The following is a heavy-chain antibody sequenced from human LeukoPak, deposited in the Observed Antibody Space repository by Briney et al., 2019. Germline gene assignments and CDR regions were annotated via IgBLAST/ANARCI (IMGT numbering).Heavy chain of an antibody. Sequence: GASVKVSCKASGGTFSSYAISWVRQAPGQGLEWMGGIIPIFGTANYAQKFQGRVTITADESTSTAYMELSSLRSEDTAVYYCARSSSGYSDDDAFDIWGQGTMVTVSS. D-gene: IGHD3-22*01. V-gene: IGHV1-69*13. CDR1: GGTFSSYA. CDR3: ARSSSGYSDDDAFDI. CDR2: IIPIFGTA. J-gene: IGHJ3*02.